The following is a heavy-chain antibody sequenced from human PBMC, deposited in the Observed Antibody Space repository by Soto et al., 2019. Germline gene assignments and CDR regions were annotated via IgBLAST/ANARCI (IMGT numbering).Heavy chain of an antibody. Sequence: QVQLVESGGGVVQPGRSLRLSCAASGFTFSSYAMHWVRQAPGKGLEWVAVISYDGSNKYYADSVKGRFTISRDNSKNTRYLQMNSLRAEDTAVYYCARAPDDYGRYYFDYWGQGTLVTVSS. CDR3: ARAPDDYGRYYFDY. CDR1: GFTFSSYA. CDR2: ISYDGSNK. J-gene: IGHJ4*02. D-gene: IGHD4-17*01. V-gene: IGHV3-30-3*01.